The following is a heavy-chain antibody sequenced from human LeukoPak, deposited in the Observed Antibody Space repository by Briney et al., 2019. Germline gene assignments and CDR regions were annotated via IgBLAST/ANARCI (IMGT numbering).Heavy chain of an antibody. Sequence: SETLSLTCTVSGGSVSGYYWSWIRQPPGKGLQWIGYIHYSGCTNYNPSLKSRLTISVDTSKNQFSLKLTSVTAADTAVYYCARTTEGGYTYDYFYYYYMDVWGKGTTVTVSS. D-gene: IGHD5-18*01. CDR3: ARTTEGGYTYDYFYYYYMDV. J-gene: IGHJ6*03. V-gene: IGHV4-59*02. CDR1: GGSVSGYY. CDR2: IHYSGCT.